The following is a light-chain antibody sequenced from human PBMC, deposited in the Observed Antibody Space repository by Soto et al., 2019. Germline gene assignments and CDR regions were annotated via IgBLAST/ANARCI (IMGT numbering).Light chain of an antibody. CDR2: DSF. CDR3: QQDDTFPVT. CDR1: QDINSY. Sequence: DIQMTQSPSSLSASIGDRVTITCQASQDINSYLSWNQQRPGKAPKLLIYDSFTLETGVPSRFSGSGSGTNFIFTISSLQPEDFATYYCQQDDTFPVTFGQGKRLEIK. V-gene: IGKV1-33*01. J-gene: IGKJ5*01.